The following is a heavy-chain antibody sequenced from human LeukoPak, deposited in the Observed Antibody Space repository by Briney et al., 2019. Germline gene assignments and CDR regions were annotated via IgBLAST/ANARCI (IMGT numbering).Heavy chain of an antibody. CDR1: GFTVSSNY. CDR2: IYSGGST. D-gene: IGHD1-26*01. Sequence: GGSLRLSCAASGFTVSSNYMSWVRQAPGKGLEWVSVIYSGGSTYYADSVKGRFTISRDNSKNTLYLRMNSLRAEDTAVYYCARDPAKVRGSYGFDYWGQGTLVTVSS. V-gene: IGHV3-66*02. J-gene: IGHJ4*02. CDR3: ARDPAKVRGSYGFDY.